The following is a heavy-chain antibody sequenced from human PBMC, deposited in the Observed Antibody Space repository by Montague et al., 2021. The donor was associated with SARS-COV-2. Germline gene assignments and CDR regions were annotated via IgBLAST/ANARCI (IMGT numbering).Heavy chain of an antibody. J-gene: IGHJ6*02. D-gene: IGHD2-8*02. V-gene: IGHV4-31*03. CDR1: GGSISSGGYY. CDR3: AGVSAVFTLKILGYYYYGMDV. CDR2: IYYSGST. Sequence: TLSLTCTVSGGSISSGGYYWSWIRQPPGKGLEWIGYIYYSGSTYYNPSLKSRVTISVDTSKNQVSLKLNSVTAADTAVYYCAGVSAVFTLKILGYYYYGMDVWGQGTTVIVSS.